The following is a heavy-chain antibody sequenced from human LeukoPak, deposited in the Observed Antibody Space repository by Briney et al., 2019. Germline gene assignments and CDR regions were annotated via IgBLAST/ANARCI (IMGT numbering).Heavy chain of an antibody. V-gene: IGHV4-34*01. Sequence: SETLSLTCAVYGGSFSGYYWSWIRQPPGKGLEWIGETNHSGSTNYNPSLKSRVTISVDTSKNQFSLKLSSVTAADTAVYYCARALTKSVTTSPRYFDYWGQGTLVTVSS. J-gene: IGHJ4*02. CDR2: TNHSGST. CDR3: ARALTKSVTTSPRYFDY. D-gene: IGHD4-11*01. CDR1: GGSFSGYY.